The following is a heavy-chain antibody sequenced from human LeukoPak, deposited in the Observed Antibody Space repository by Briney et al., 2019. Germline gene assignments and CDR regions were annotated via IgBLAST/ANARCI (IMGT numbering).Heavy chain of an antibody. J-gene: IGHJ4*02. CDR2: IKQDGSEK. CDR3: ASGRNFWSGYYFDY. D-gene: IGHD3-3*01. Sequence: GGSLRLSCAASGFTFSSYWMSWVRQAPGKGLEWVANIKQDGSEKYYVDSVKGRFAISRDNAKNSLYLQMNSLRAEDTAVYYCASGRNFWSGYYFDYWGQGTLVTVSS. CDR1: GFTFSSYW. V-gene: IGHV3-7*01.